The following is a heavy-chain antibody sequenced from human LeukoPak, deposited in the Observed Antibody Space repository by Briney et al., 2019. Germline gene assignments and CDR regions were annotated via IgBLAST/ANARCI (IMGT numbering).Heavy chain of an antibody. CDR2: IYHSGST. D-gene: IGHD6-6*01. Sequence: PSETLSLTCTVSGYSISSGYYWGWIRQPPGKGLEWIGSIYHSGSTYYNPSLKSRVTISVDTSKNQFSLKLSSVTAADTAVYYCARDDAGGYSSSSGWFDPWGQGTLVTVSS. CDR1: GYSISSGYY. V-gene: IGHV4-38-2*02. CDR3: ARDDAGGYSSSSGWFDP. J-gene: IGHJ5*02.